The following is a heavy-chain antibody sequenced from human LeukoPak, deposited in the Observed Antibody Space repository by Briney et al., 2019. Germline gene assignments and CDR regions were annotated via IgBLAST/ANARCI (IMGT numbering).Heavy chain of an antibody. D-gene: IGHD3-10*01. V-gene: IGHV4-59*01. J-gene: IGHJ4*02. CDR3: ARVQSLLWFGESIYFDY. CDR2: IYYSGST. CDR1: GGSISSYY. Sequence: SETLSLTCTVSGGSISSYYWSWIRQPPGKGLEWIGYIYYSGSTNYNPSLKSRVTISVDTSKNQFSLKLSSVTAADTAVYYCARVQSLLWFGESIYFDYWGQGTLVTASS.